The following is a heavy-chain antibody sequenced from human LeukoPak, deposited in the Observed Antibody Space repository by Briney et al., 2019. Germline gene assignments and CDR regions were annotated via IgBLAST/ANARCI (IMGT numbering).Heavy chain of an antibody. J-gene: IGHJ4*02. CDR1: GFTFSSYG. V-gene: IGHV3-23*01. CDR3: ARRGTGYNHFDS. D-gene: IGHD3/OR15-3a*01. CDR2: ITGSGGTT. Sequence: PGGSLRLSCAASGFTFSSYGMSWVRQAPGKGLEWVSGITGSGGTTYYADSVKGRFTISRDNSQNTLYLQMNSLRAEDTAVYYCARRGTGYNHFDSWGQGALVTVSS.